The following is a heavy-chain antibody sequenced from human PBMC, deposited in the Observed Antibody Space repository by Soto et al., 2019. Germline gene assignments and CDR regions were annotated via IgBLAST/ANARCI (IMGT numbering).Heavy chain of an antibody. CDR2: ISKTAGTV. CDR1: GFTFSDYY. CDR3: ARPTQYCSAGTCYSCASDY. D-gene: IGHD2-15*01. Sequence: QVQVVESGGGVVRPGGSLRLSCAATGFTFSDYYMSWIRQAPGKGLEWLADISKTAGTVHYADSVKGRFSISRDNARNSLFLQLNSLRVEDTAVYYCARPTQYCSAGTCYSCASDYWGQGTLVTVSS. J-gene: IGHJ4*02. V-gene: IGHV3-11*01.